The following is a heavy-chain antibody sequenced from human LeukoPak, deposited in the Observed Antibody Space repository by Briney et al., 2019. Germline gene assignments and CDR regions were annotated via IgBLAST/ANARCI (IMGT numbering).Heavy chain of an antibody. CDR3: VMTAGRAAATDH. CDR2: ISSSGSTI. J-gene: IGHJ1*01. CDR1: GFTFSSYE. Sequence: PGGSLRLSCAASGFTFSSYEMNWVRQAPGKGLEWVSYISSSGSTIYYADSVRGRFTISRDNAKNSLYLQMNSLRVDDTATYYCVMTAGRAAATDHWGQGALVTVSS. V-gene: IGHV3-48*03.